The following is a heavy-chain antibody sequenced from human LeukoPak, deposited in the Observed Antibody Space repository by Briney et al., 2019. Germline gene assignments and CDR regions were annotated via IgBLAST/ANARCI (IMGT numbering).Heavy chain of an antibody. CDR2: INPSGGST. V-gene: IGHV1-46*01. D-gene: IGHD5-18*01. J-gene: IGHJ3*02. CDR1: GYTFTSYY. Sequence: GASVKVSCKASGYTFTSYYMHWVRQAPGHGLEWMGIINPSGGSTSYAQKFQGRVTMTRDMSTSTVYMELSRLRSEDTAVYYCARETDTDTAMANHDAFDIWGQGTMVTVSS. CDR3: ARETDTDTAMANHDAFDI.